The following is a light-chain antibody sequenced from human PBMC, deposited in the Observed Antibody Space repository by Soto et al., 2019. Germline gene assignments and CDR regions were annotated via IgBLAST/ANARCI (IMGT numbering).Light chain of an antibody. CDR2: DAS. CDR3: QQRSNWPLT. Sequence: EIVLTQSPGTLSWSPVEIATLSVMASQSISSYLAWLQQKPGQAPRLLIYDASNRATGIPARFSGSGSGTDFTLTISNLEPEDFAVYYCQQRSNWPLTFGGGTKVDNK. CDR1: QSISSY. V-gene: IGKV3-11*01. J-gene: IGKJ4*01.